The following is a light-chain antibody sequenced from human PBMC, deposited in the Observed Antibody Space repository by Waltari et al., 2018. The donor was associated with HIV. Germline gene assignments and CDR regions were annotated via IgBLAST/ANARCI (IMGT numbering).Light chain of an antibody. J-gene: IGKJ2*01. V-gene: IGKV4-1*01. Sequence: DIVMTQSPDSLVVSLGERATINCKSSVSVLKSSSYRNYLAWYQQKPGQRPKLLIYWASIRESGVPDRFSASGSGTDFTLTITNLQAEDVAVYYCQQYSGIPYTFGQGTKLEIK. CDR2: WAS. CDR1: VSVLKSSSYRNY. CDR3: QQYSGIPYT.